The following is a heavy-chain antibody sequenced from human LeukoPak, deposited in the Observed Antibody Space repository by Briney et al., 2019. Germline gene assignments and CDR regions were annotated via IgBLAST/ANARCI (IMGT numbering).Heavy chain of an antibody. Sequence: GGSLRLSCAASGFTFSNYAMNWVRQAPGRGLEWVSAISGSGGSTYYADSVKGRFTISRDNSKNTLYLQMNSLRAEDTAVYYCAKDLAGSGSYSFDYWGQGTLVTVPS. CDR1: GFTFSNYA. CDR3: AKDLAGSGSYSFDY. D-gene: IGHD1-26*01. CDR2: ISGSGGST. V-gene: IGHV3-23*01. J-gene: IGHJ4*02.